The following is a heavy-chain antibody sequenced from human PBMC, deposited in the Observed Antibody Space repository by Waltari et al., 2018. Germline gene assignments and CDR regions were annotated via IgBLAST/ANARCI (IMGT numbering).Heavy chain of an antibody. Sequence: QVQLQESGPGLVKPSQTLSLTCTVSGGSISSGSYYWSWIRQPAGKGLEWIGRSYTSGGTNYNPSLKSRVTISVDTSKNQFSLKLSSVTAADTAVYYCARAIAVAVSNWFDPWGQGTLVTVSS. J-gene: IGHJ5*02. CDR3: ARAIAVAVSNWFDP. CDR1: GGSISSGSYY. V-gene: IGHV4-61*02. CDR2: SYTSGGT. D-gene: IGHD6-19*01.